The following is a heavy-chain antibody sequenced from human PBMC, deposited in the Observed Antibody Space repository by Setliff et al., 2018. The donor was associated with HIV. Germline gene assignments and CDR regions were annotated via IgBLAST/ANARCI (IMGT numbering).Heavy chain of an antibody. J-gene: IGHJ5*02. CDR2: INNETTTT. CDR3: ARVLLITNAVYGVVSNRFDP. D-gene: IGHD3-3*01. CDR1: GFTFSKYW. Sequence: GGSLRLSCAASGFTFSKYWMHWVRQAPGQGLEWVSGINNETTTTTYADSVKGRFSISRDNAKNTLYLQMNSLRAEDTAVYFCARVLLITNAVYGVVSNRFDPWGRGTLVTVSS. V-gene: IGHV3-74*01.